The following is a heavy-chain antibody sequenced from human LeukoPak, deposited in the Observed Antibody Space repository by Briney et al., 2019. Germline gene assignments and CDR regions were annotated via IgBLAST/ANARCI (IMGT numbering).Heavy chain of an antibody. CDR3: ARDREAVRPSHYHYYMDV. V-gene: IGHV4-59*01. Sequence: SETLPLTCSVSGDSISSNYWIWIRQSPGKGLEWIGDIHYRGRTTYNPSLKSRVAMSLDTSKNQFSLRPSSVTAADTAVYYCARDREAVRPSHYHYYMDVWGKGATVTVSS. J-gene: IGHJ6*03. CDR1: GDSISSNY. CDR2: IHYRGRT. D-gene: IGHD6-6*01.